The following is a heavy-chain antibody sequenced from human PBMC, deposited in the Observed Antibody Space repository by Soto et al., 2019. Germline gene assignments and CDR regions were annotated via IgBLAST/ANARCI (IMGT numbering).Heavy chain of an antibody. CDR2: IYPGDSDT. CDR3: SSPDVVRNGYNHDAFDI. D-gene: IGHD5-12*01. V-gene: IGHV5-51*01. Sequence: RASLKISCTGSGYSFTRYWIGWERHKPEKGLEWMGIIYPGDSDTRYSPSSQGQVTISADKSISTAYLQWSSLKASDTAMYYCSSPDVVRNGYNHDAFDIRGKGTMVTVSS. J-gene: IGHJ3*02. CDR1: GYSFTRYW.